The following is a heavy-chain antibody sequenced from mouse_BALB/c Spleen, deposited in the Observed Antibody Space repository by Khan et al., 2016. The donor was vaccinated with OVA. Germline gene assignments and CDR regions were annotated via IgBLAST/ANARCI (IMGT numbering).Heavy chain of an antibody. CDR2: ISYSGST. CDR3: AYDYDEGVAY. V-gene: IGHV3-2*02. J-gene: IGHJ3*01. D-gene: IGHD2-4*01. Sequence: EVQLQESGPGLVKPSQSLSLTCTVTGYSITGDYAWNWIRQCPGNKLEWMGDISYSGSTSYNPSLKSRISITRDTSKNQFFLQLNSVTTEDTATYYWAYDYDEGVAYRGQGTLVTVS. CDR1: GYSITGDYA.